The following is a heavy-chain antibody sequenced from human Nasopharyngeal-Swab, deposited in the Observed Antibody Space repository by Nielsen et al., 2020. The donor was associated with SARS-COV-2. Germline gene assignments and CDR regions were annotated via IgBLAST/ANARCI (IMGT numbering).Heavy chain of an antibody. D-gene: IGHD1-1*01. J-gene: IGHJ4*02. V-gene: IGHV3-21*04. CDR1: GFTFSSYS. CDR3: AKEGNWKGNDY. CDR2: ISSSSSYI. Sequence: GESLKISCAASGFTFSSYSMNWVRQAPGKGLEWVSSISSSSSYIYYADSVKGRFTISRDNSKNTLYLQMNSLRAEDTAVYYCAKEGNWKGNDYWGQGALVTVSS.